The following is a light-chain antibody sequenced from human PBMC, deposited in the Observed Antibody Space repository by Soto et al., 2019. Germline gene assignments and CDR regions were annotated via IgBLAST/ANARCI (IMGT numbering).Light chain of an antibody. Sequence: DIVLTQSPGTLSLSPGERATLSCRASQSVSSNYLAWYQQKPGQTPKVLIYRASTRATGIPDRFSGSGSGTDFTLTISRLEAEDFAVYYCQQYGSSPLAFGGGTRLEI. CDR2: RAS. CDR1: QSVSSNY. V-gene: IGKV3-20*01. CDR3: QQYGSSPLA. J-gene: IGKJ5*01.